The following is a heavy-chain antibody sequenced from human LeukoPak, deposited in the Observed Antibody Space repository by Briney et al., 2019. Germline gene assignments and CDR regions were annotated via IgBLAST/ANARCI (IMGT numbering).Heavy chain of an antibody. CDR3: ARGPRTNYEFWSGYYFGLDY. Sequence: SATLSLTCAVYGGSFSGYYWSWIRQPPGKGLEWIGEINHSGSTNYNPSLKSRVTISVDTSKNQFSLKLSSVTAADTAVYYCARGPRTNYEFWSGYYFGLDYWGQGTLVTVSS. J-gene: IGHJ4*01. CDR2: INHSGST. D-gene: IGHD3-3*01. V-gene: IGHV4-34*01. CDR1: GGSFSGYY.